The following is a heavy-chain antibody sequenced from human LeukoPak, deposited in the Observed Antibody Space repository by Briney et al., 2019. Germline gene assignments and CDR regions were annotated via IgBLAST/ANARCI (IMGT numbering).Heavy chain of an antibody. CDR3: ARPADYDILTGYRY. V-gene: IGHV4-39*01. CDR2: IYYSGST. Sequence: SQRLSLTCTVSGGSISSSSYYWGWIRQPPGKGLEWIGSIYYSGSTYYNPSLKSRVTISVDTSKNQFSLKLSSVTAADTAVYYCARPADYDILTGYRYWGQGTLVTVSS. CDR1: GGSISSSSYY. J-gene: IGHJ4*02. D-gene: IGHD3-9*01.